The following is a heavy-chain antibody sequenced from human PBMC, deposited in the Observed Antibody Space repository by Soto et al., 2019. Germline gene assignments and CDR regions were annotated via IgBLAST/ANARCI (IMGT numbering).Heavy chain of an antibody. Sequence: GGSLRLSCAASGFTFSSYAMHWVRQAPGKGLEWVAVISYDGSNKYYADSVKGRFTISRDNSKNTLYLQMNSLRAEDTAVYYCARDGTPRIAVAGRTYYFDYWGQGT. V-gene: IGHV3-30-3*01. CDR2: ISYDGSNK. CDR3: ARDGTPRIAVAGRTYYFDY. CDR1: GFTFSSYA. D-gene: IGHD6-19*01. J-gene: IGHJ4*02.